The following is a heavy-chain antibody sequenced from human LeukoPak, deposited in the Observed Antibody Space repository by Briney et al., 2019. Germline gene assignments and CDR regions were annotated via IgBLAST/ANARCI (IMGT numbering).Heavy chain of an antibody. D-gene: IGHD3-22*01. CDR3: ARVPYYDSSGLDY. Sequence: PGGSLRLSCATSGFTVSSNYMNWVRQAPGKGLVWVSRINSDGSSTSYADSVKGRFTISRDNAKNTLYLQMNSLRAEDTAVYYCARVPYYDSSGLDYWGQGTLVTVSS. CDR1: GFTVSSNY. V-gene: IGHV3-74*01. CDR2: INSDGSST. J-gene: IGHJ4*02.